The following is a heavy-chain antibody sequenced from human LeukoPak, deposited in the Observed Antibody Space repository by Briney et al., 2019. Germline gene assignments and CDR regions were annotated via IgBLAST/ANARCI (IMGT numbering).Heavy chain of an antibody. CDR3: AGQGSSSSSLDY. CDR1: GFTVSSNY. Sequence: GGSLRLSCAASGFTVSSNYMSWVRQAPGKGLEWVAVIYSGGSTYYAASAKGRFTISTNNSKNTMYFQMINLRGEDKAAYYCAGQGSSSSSLDYCGQGTQVTVSP. D-gene: IGHD6-6*01. CDR2: IYSGGST. J-gene: IGHJ4*02. V-gene: IGHV3-53*01.